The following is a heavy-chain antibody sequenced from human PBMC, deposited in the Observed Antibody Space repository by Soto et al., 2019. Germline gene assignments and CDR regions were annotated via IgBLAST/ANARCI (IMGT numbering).Heavy chain of an antibody. J-gene: IGHJ5*02. CDR2: IYHSGST. V-gene: IGHV4-30-2*01. CDR1: GGSISSGGYS. Sequence: PSETLSLTCAVSGGSISSGGYSWSWIRQPPGKGLEWIGYIYHSGSTYYNPSLKSRVTISVDRSKNQFSLKLSSVTAADTAVYYCARGLTISGFDPWGQGTLVIVS. CDR3: ARGLTISGFDP. D-gene: IGHD3-3*01.